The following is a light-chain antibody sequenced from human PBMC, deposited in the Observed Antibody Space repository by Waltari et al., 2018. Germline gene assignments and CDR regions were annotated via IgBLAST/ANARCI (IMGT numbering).Light chain of an antibody. CDR3: QVWDSTSDHVV. CDR1: NIGSKS. V-gene: IGLV3-21*04. Sequence: SYVLTQPPSVSVAPGKTARITCEGNNIGSKSVHRYQQKPGQTPVLVIYYNSDWPSGIPERFSGSNSGNTATLTISRVEAGDEADYYCQVWDSTSDHVVFGGGTKLTVL. J-gene: IGLJ2*01. CDR2: YNS.